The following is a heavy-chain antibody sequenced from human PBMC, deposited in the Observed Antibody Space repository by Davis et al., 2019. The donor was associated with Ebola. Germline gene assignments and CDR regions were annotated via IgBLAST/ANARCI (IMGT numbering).Heavy chain of an antibody. CDR1: GGSISSHY. CDR2: IYYSGST. CDR3: ARGPRTPRGWLLPLASYYYYGMDV. Sequence: PSETLSLTCTVSGGSISSHYWSWIRQPPGKGLEWIGYIYYSGSTNYNPSLKSRVTISVDTSKNQFSLKLSSVTAADTAVYYCARGPRTPRGWLLPLASYYYYGMDVWGQGTTVTVSS. V-gene: IGHV4-59*11. J-gene: IGHJ6*02. D-gene: IGHD2-15*01.